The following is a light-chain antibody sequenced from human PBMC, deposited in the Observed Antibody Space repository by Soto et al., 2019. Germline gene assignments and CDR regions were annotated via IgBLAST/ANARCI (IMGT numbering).Light chain of an antibody. V-gene: IGLV2-14*01. CDR1: SSDVGGYDY. CDR3: DSFTSSRAYV. Sequence: QSALTQPASVSGSPGQSITISCTGTSSDVGGYDYVSWYQQQSGKAPKLIIYEVSSRPSGVSNRFSDSKSGNTASLTISGLQADDEADYYCDSFTSSRAYVFGVGTKVTVL. J-gene: IGLJ1*01. CDR2: EVS.